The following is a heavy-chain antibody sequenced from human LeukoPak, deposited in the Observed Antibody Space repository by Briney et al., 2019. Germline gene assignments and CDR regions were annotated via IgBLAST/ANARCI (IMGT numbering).Heavy chain of an antibody. Sequence: SETLSLTCSVSGYSISSGYYWGWIRQPPGKGLEWIGSIYHSGSTYYNTSLTSRVTRSVDPSKNQFSLKLNSVTAPDPAVYYCAAGWSGYYWTTWGQGTLVAVSS. CDR3: AAGWSGYYWTT. CDR2: IYHSGST. D-gene: IGHD3-3*01. J-gene: IGHJ5*02. V-gene: IGHV4-38-2*02. CDR1: GYSISSGYY.